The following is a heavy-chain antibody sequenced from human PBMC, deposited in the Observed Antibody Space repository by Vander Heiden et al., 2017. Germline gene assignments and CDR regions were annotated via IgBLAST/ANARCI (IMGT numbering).Heavy chain of an antibody. V-gene: IGHV3-23*01. D-gene: IGHD3-10*01. CDR3: AKDRWFGESHNRFDS. J-gene: IGHJ4*02. CDR2: MSGSGGST. Sequence: EVQLLESGGGLVQPGGSLRLPCSASGLHFSTYAIGWVRQAPGKGLEWVSSMSGSGGSTYYADSVKGRFTISRDNSKNTLYLQMNSLRAEDTAVYYCAKDRWFGESHNRFDSWGQGTLVTVSP. CDR1: GLHFSTYA.